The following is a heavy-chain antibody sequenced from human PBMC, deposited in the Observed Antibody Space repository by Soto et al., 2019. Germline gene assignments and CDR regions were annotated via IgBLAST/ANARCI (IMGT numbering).Heavy chain of an antibody. CDR1: GFTFSNYA. D-gene: IGHD2-2*01. CDR3: GRCTSTSCHLGSDY. V-gene: IGHV3-30-3*01. J-gene: IGHJ4*02. Sequence: QVQLVESGGGVVQPGRSPRLSCAASGFTFSNYAMNWVRQAPGKGLEWVALISYDGSNKYYADSVKGRFTISRDSSKNTLYLQMNSLRAADTAVYYCGRCTSTSCHLGSDYWGQGTLVTVSS. CDR2: ISYDGSNK.